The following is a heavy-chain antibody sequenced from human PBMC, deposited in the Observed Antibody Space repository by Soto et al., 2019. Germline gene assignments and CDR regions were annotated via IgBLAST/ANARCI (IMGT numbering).Heavy chain of an antibody. CDR1: GYSFTSYW. J-gene: IGHJ5*02. Sequence: PGESLKISCKGSGYSFTSYWISWVRQMPGKGLEWMGRIDPSDSYTNYSPSFQGHVTISADKSISTAYLQWSSLKASDTAMYYCATSGGEYQLLYSWFDPWGKGTLVTV. V-gene: IGHV5-10-1*01. CDR3: ATSGGEYQLLYSWFDP. CDR2: IDPSDSYT. D-gene: IGHD2-2*02.